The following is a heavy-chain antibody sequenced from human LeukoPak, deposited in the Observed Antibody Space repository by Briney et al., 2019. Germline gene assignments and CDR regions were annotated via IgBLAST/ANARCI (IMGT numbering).Heavy chain of an antibody. J-gene: IGHJ4*02. Sequence: GGSLRLSCAASGFTFSSYWMSWVRQAPGKGLEWVANIKQDGSEKYYVDSVKGRFTISRYNAKNSLYLQMNSLRAEDTAVYYCARVRGDGYNNLNFDYWGQGTLVTVSS. D-gene: IGHD5-24*01. CDR3: ARVRGDGYNNLNFDY. V-gene: IGHV3-7*01. CDR1: GFTFSSYW. CDR2: IKQDGSEK.